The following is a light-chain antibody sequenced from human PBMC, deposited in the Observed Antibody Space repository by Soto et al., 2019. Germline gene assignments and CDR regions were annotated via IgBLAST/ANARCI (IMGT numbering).Light chain of an antibody. CDR1: QSISSW. V-gene: IGKV1-5*01. J-gene: IGKJ1*01. CDR3: QQYNSYPL. CDR2: DAS. Sequence: DIQMTQSPSTLSASVGDRVTITCRASQSISSWLDWYQQKPGKAPKLLIYDASSLESGVPSRFSGSGSGTEFTLTISSLQPDDFATYYCQQYNSYPLFGQGTKVEIK.